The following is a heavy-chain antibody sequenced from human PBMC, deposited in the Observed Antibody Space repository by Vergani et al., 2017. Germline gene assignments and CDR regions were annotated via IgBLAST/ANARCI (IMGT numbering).Heavy chain of an antibody. CDR2: IYYSGST. CDR3: ARELAVAGIPRAGAWFDP. J-gene: IGHJ5*02. V-gene: IGHV4-4*02. CDR1: GGSISSSNW. Sequence: QVQLQESGPGLVKPSGTLSLTCAVSGGSISSSNWWSWVRQPPGKGLEWIGYIYYSGSTNYNPSLKSRVTISVDTSKNQFSLKLSSVTAADTAVYYCARELAVAGIPRAGAWFDPWGQGTLVTVSS. D-gene: IGHD6-19*01.